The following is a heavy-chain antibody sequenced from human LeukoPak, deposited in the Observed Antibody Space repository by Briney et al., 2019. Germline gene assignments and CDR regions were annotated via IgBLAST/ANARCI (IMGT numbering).Heavy chain of an antibody. V-gene: IGHV3-23*01. CDR3: AKERLTTTTFDS. CDR2: ISGSGGST. Sequence: GGSLRLSCAASGFTFSTYAMSSVRQAPGKGLEWVSLISGSGGSTYYADSVKGRFTISRDNGKNTLSLQMNSLRAEDTALYYCAKERLTTTTFDSWGRGTLVTVSS. CDR1: GFTFSTYA. J-gene: IGHJ4*02. D-gene: IGHD4-11*01.